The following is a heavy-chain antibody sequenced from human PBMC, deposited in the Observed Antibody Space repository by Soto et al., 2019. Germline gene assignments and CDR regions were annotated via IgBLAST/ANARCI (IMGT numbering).Heavy chain of an antibody. V-gene: IGHV3-48*02. CDR2: ISSSSSTI. J-gene: IGHJ6*02. CDR3: ARDLRGELPPYYYYYGMDV. Sequence: GGSLRLSCAASGFTFSSYSMNWVRQAPGKGLEWVSYISSSSSTIYYADSVKGRFTISRDNAKNSLYLQMNSLRDEDTAVYYCARDLRGELPPYYYYYGMDVWGQGTTVTVSS. CDR1: GFTFSSYS. D-gene: IGHD1-26*01.